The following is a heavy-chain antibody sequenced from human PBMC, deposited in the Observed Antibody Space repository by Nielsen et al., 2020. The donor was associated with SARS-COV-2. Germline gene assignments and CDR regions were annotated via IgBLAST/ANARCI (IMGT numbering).Heavy chain of an antibody. CDR3: ARDCSGGPCYATY. CDR2: SSSYNANT. CDR1: GYTFTVFG. Sequence: ASVKVSCKASGYTFTVFGISWVRQAPGQGLEWMGWSSSYNANTNYAEKFQGRVTMTTDTSTSTAYMELRSLRSDDTAVYYCARDCSGGPCYATYWGQGTLVTVSS. J-gene: IGHJ4*02. D-gene: IGHD2-15*01. V-gene: IGHV1-18*04.